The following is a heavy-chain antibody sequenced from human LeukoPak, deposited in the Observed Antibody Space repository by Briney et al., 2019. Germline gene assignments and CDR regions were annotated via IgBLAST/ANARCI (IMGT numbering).Heavy chain of an antibody. D-gene: IGHD5-18*01. J-gene: IGHJ4*02. Sequence: SETLSLICTVSGGSISSSSYYWGWIRQPPGKGLEWIGSSYYSGSTYYNPSLKRRATISVDTSKNQFSLKLSSVTAADTAVYYCARRRRGYSDYWGQGTLVTVSS. CDR1: GGSISSSSYY. CDR2: SYYSGST. CDR3: ARRRRGYSDY. V-gene: IGHV4-39*01.